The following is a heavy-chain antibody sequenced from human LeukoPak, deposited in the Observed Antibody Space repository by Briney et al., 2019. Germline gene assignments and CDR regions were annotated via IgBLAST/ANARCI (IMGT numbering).Heavy chain of an antibody. Sequence: GGSLRLSCAASGFTFDDYAMHWVRQAPGKGLEWVSGISWNSGSIGYADSVKGRFTISRDNAKNSLYLQMNSLRAEDTALYYCAKDISFGITGTMAGFDYWGQGTLVTVSS. CDR1: GFTFDDYA. CDR2: ISWNSGSI. CDR3: AKDISFGITGTMAGFDY. D-gene: IGHD1-7*01. V-gene: IGHV3-9*01. J-gene: IGHJ4*02.